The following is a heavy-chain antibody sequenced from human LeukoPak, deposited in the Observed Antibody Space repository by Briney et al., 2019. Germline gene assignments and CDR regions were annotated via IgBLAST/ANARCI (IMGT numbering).Heavy chain of an antibody. V-gene: IGHV3-23*01. J-gene: IGHJ4*02. CDR3: ASPLGGSGSYSVDY. CDR2: IRGSGGST. Sequence: PGGSLRLSCAASGFTFSSYAMSWVRQAPGKGLDGVSAIRGSGGSTYYADSGKGRFTISRDHSKNTLYLQITSMRAEATAVYYCASPLGGSGSYSVDYWGQGTLVTVSS. D-gene: IGHD1-26*01. CDR1: GFTFSSYA.